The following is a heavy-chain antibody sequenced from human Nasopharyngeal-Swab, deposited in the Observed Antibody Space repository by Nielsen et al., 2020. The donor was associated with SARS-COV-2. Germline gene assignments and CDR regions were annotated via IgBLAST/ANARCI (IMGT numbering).Heavy chain of an antibody. CDR3: ARDRGGLLWFGELPTYFDY. Sequence: WSRQPPGKGLEWVSYISSSGSTIYYADSVKGRFTISRDNAKNSLYLQMNSLRAEDTAVYHCARDRGGLLWFGELPTYFDYWGQGTLVTVSS. V-gene: IGHV3-48*03. J-gene: IGHJ4*02. CDR2: ISSSGSTI. D-gene: IGHD3-10*01.